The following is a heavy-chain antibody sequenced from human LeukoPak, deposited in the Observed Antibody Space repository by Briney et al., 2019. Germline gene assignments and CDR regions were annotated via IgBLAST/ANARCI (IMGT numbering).Heavy chain of an antibody. V-gene: IGHV1-8*02. D-gene: IGHD6-19*01. J-gene: IGHJ6*03. CDR3: ARARYSSGWYPGYYYYYYMDV. Sequence: ASVKVSCKASGHTFTSYDINWVRQATGQGLEWMGWMNPNSGNTAYAQKSQGRVTMTRNTSISTAYMELSSLRSEDTAVYYCARARYSSGWYPGYYYYYYMDVWGKGTTVTVSS. CDR2: MNPNSGNT. CDR1: GHTFTSYD.